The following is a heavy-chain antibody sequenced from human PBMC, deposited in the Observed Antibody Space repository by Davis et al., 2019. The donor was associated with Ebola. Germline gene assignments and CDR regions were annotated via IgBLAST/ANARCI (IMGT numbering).Heavy chain of an antibody. CDR3: ARPWGLARLDY. CDR1: GYIFSGYY. V-gene: IGHV1-2*06. D-gene: IGHD7-27*01. CDR2: INPNIGGT. J-gene: IGHJ4*02. Sequence: AASVKVSCKASGYIFSGYYMHWVRQAPGQGLEWMGRINPNIGGTKYAQQFQGRVTMTWDTSISTAYMELNSLTSDDTAVYYCARPWGLARLDYWGQGTLVTVSS.